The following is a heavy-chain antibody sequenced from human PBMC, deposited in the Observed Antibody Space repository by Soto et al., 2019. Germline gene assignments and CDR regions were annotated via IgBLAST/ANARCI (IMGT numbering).Heavy chain of an antibody. CDR2: ISSNGGST. CDR3: VTAVMTTVVTPGYAFDI. J-gene: IGHJ3*02. Sequence: GGSLRLSCSASGFTFSSYAMHWVRQAPGKGLEYVSAISSNGGSTYYADSVKGRFTISRDNSKNTLYLQMSSLRAEDTAVYYCVTAVMTTVVTPGYAFDIWGQGTMVTVSS. CDR1: GFTFSSYA. D-gene: IGHD4-17*01. V-gene: IGHV3-64D*08.